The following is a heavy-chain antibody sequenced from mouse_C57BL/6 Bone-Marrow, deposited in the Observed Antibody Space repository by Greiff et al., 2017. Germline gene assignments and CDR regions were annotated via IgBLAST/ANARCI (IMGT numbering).Heavy chain of an antibody. CDR3: ARYYYGSRGCDY. J-gene: IGHJ2*01. Sequence: VQLKESGGGLVQPGGSLKLSCAASGFTFSDYGMAWVRQAPRTGPEWVAFISNLAYSIYYADTVTGRFTISRENAKNTLYLGMSSLGSEDTAMYYCARYYYGSRGCDYWGQGTTLTVSS. D-gene: IGHD1-1*01. CDR2: ISNLAYSI. V-gene: IGHV5-15*01. CDR1: GFTFSDYG.